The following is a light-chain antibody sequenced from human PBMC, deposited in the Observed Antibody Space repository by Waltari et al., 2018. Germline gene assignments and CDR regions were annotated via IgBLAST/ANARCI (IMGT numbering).Light chain of an antibody. Sequence: DIVLTQSPDSLAVSLGERATINCKSSQCVLYNPNNKNYLAWYQQKPGQPPKLLIYWASTRESGVPDRFSGSWSGTDFALTISSLQAEDVAVYYCQQYFSHPRTFGQGTKVEIK. CDR1: QCVLYNPNNKNY. J-gene: IGKJ1*01. CDR2: WAS. CDR3: QQYFSHPRT. V-gene: IGKV4-1*01.